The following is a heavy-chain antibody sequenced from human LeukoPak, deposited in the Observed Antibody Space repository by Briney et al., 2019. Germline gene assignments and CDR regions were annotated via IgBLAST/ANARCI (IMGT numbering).Heavy chain of an antibody. CDR3: AADYGSGSYIP. CDR1: GYTVTSYG. D-gene: IGHD3-10*01. Sequence: GASVKVSCKASGYTVTSYGISWVRQAPGQGLEWMGWISAYNGNTNYAQKLQGRVTTDTSTSTAYMELRSLRSDDTAVYYCAADYGSGSYIPWGQGTLVTVSS. J-gene: IGHJ5*02. CDR2: ISAYNGNT. V-gene: IGHV1-18*01.